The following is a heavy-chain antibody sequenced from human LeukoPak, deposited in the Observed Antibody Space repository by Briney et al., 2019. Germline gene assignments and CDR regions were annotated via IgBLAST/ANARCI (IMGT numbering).Heavy chain of an antibody. Sequence: GGSLRLSCAASGFTFSSYGMHWVRQAPGKGLEWVAFIRYDGSNKYYADSVKGRFTISRDNAKNSLYLQMNSLRAEDTAVYYCARSHCSGGSCYSGIFDYWGQGTLVTVSS. J-gene: IGHJ4*02. CDR2: IRYDGSNK. CDR3: ARSHCSGGSCYSGIFDY. D-gene: IGHD2-15*01. CDR1: GFTFSSYG. V-gene: IGHV3-30*02.